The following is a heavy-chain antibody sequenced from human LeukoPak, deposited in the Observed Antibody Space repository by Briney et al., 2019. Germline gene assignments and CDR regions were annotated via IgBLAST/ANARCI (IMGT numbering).Heavy chain of an antibody. D-gene: IGHD3-3*01. J-gene: IGHJ4*02. Sequence: RASVTVSCKASGYTFTSYGISWVRQAPGQGLEWMGWISAYNGNTNYAQKLQGRVTMTTDTSTSTAYMELRSLRSDDTAVYYCARDLRFLEWLDLYYFDYWGQGTLVTVSS. V-gene: IGHV1-18*01. CDR3: ARDLRFLEWLDLYYFDY. CDR1: GYTFTSYG. CDR2: ISAYNGNT.